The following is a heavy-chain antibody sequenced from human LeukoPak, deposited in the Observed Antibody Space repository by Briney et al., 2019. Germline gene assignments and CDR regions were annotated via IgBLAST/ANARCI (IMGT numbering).Heavy chain of an antibody. D-gene: IGHD3-22*01. CDR3: ARCRAYYYDSSGYYWYWFDP. CDR2: INPNSGGT. CDR1: GYTFTGYY. Sequence: GASVKVSCKASGYTFTGYYMHWVRQAPGQGLEWMGWINPNSGGTNYAQKLQGRVTMTTDTSASTAYMELRSLRSDDTAVYYCARCRAYYYDSSGYYWYWFDPWGQGTLVTVSS. J-gene: IGHJ5*02. V-gene: IGHV1-2*02.